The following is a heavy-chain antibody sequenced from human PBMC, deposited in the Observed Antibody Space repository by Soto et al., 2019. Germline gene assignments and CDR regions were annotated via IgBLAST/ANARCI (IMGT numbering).Heavy chain of an antibody. Sequence: SETLSLTCTVSGGSVSSGSYYWSWIRQPPGKGLEWIGYIYYSGSTNYNPSLKSRVTISVDTSKNQFSLKLSSVTAADTAVYYCARDSSSSSPRGEDYYYGMDVWGQGTTVTVSS. CDR1: GGSVSSGSYY. V-gene: IGHV4-61*01. CDR3: ARDSSSSSPRGEDYYYGMDV. CDR2: IYYSGST. J-gene: IGHJ6*02. D-gene: IGHD6-6*01.